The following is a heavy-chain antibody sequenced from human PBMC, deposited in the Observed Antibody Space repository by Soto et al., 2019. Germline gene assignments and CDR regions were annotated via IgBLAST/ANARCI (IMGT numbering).Heavy chain of an antibody. CDR1: GYTLTELS. CDR2: FDPEDGET. Sequence: ASVKVSCKDSGYTLTELSMHWVRQAPGKGLEWMGGFDPEDGETIYAQKFQGRVTMTEDTSTDTAYMELSSLRSEDTAVYYCETGLTPGIAVAGDAFDIWGQGTMVTV. D-gene: IGHD6-19*01. J-gene: IGHJ3*02. V-gene: IGHV1-24*01. CDR3: ETGLTPGIAVAGDAFDI.